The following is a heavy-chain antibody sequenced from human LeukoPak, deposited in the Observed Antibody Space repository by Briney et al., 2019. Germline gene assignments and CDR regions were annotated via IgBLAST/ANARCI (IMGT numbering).Heavy chain of an antibody. CDR1: GGYISSYY. Sequence: SETLSLTCTVSGGYISSYYWSWIRQPPGKGLEWIGNIYYSGSTNYNPSLKSRVTISVDTSKNQFSLKLSSVTAADTAVYYCTRGSIAYYYMDVWGKGTTVTISS. CDR2: IYYSGST. J-gene: IGHJ6*03. V-gene: IGHV4-59*01. D-gene: IGHD3-22*01. CDR3: TRGSIAYYYMDV.